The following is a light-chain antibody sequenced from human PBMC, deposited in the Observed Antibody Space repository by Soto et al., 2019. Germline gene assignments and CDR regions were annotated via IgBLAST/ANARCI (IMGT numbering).Light chain of an antibody. CDR3: QQYNTWPPLT. CDR1: QSVSSSY. V-gene: IGKV3-15*01. CDR2: GAS. Sequence: EIVLTQSPGTLSLSPGERATLSCRAGQSVSSSYLAWYQQKPGQAPRLLIYGASTRATGIPARFSGSGSGTEFTLTISSLQSEDFAVYYCQQYNTWPPLTFGGGTKVDIK. J-gene: IGKJ4*01.